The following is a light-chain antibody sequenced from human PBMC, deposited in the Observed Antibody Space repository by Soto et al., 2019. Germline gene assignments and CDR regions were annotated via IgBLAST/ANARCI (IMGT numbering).Light chain of an antibody. CDR2: GNS. J-gene: IGLJ3*02. CDR3: QSYDSSLSGSWV. Sequence: QSVLTQPPSVSEAPGQRVTISCTGSSSNIGAGYDVHWYQQLPGTAPKLLIYGNSNRPSGVPDRFSGSKSGTSASLAITGLQAEDEADYYCQSYDSSLSGSWVFGGGTQVTVL. V-gene: IGLV1-40*01. CDR1: SSNIGAGYD.